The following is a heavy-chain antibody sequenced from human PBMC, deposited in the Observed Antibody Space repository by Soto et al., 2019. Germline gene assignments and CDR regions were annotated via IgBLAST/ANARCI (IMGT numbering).Heavy chain of an antibody. D-gene: IGHD3-10*01. V-gene: IGHV3-23*01. J-gene: IGHJ3*02. Sequence: GGSLRLSCAASGCTFSSYARSWVRQAPGKGLEWVSGISGDGADTYYGDSVKGRVTMTTDTSTTTTYMELRSLRSDDTAVYYCARDLRYLSGSYYKDDFDIWGQGTMVTVSS. CDR2: ISGDGADT. CDR3: ARDLRYLSGSYYKDDFDI. CDR1: GCTFSSYA.